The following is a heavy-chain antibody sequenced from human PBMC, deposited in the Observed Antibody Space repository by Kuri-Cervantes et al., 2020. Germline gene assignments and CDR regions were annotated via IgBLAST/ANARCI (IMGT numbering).Heavy chain of an antibody. CDR1: GFMFSDSY. Sequence: GESLKISCATSGFMFSDSYMSWIRQAPGKGLEWVSYISNTGTTRYYADSVKGRFTISRDYAKKTLYLQMNSLRAEDTAVYYCARHDTRSGSAGDAVDIWGQGTIVTVSS. D-gene: IGHD3-22*01. CDR3: ARHDTRSGSAGDAVDI. CDR2: ISNTGTTR. J-gene: IGHJ3*02. V-gene: IGHV3-11*04.